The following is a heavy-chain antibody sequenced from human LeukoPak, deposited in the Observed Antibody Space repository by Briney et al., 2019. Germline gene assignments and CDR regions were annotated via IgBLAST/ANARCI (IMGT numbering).Heavy chain of an antibody. Sequence: GASVKVSCKASVYTFAAHYIDGVRQAPGQGLEWMGWINPDTGSTKYAQRFQGSVTMTRDTSTTTVYMEVSSLRSDDTAVYYCARGRGNDAFDIWGQGTMVTVSS. J-gene: IGHJ3*02. CDR3: ARGRGNDAFDI. V-gene: IGHV1-2*02. CDR1: VYTFAAHY. CDR2: INPDTGST.